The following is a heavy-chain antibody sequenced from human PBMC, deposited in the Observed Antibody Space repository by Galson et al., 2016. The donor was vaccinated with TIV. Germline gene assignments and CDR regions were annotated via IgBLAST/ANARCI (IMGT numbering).Heavy chain of an antibody. Sequence: SLRLSCAASGFTFSSYAMNWVRQAPGKGLEWVSSISENSGSTDYADSVKGRFTISRDNSKNTLYLQMDSLRAEDTAVYYCAKQFVDVWGRGTLVIVSS. J-gene: IGHJ4*02. D-gene: IGHD3/OR15-3a*01. CDR2: ISENSGST. CDR3: AKQFVDV. V-gene: IGHV3-23*01. CDR1: GFTFSSYA.